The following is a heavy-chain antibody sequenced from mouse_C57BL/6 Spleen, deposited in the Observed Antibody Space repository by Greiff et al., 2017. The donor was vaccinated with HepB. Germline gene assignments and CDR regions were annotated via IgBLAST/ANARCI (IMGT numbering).Heavy chain of an antibody. J-gene: IGHJ2*01. Sequence: VQLQQSGAELVRPGSSVKLSCKASGYTFTSYWMDWVKQRPGQGLEWIGNIYPSDSETHYNQKFKDKATLTVDKSSSTAYMQLSSLTSEDSAVYYCARRGTTVVDYFDYWGQGTTLTVSS. CDR3: ARRGTTVVDYFDY. V-gene: IGHV1-61*01. CDR2: IYPSDSET. D-gene: IGHD1-1*01. CDR1: GYTFTSYW.